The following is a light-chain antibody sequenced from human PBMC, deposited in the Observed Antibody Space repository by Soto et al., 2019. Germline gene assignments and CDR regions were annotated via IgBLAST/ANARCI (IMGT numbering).Light chain of an antibody. Sequence: EIVMTQSPAILSVSPGERATLSCRASQSASNNYLAWYQQKPGQAPRLLIYGASNRATGIPDRFSGSGSGTDFTLTISRLEPEDFAVYYCQQYGSSGTFGQGTKVDNK. CDR2: GAS. J-gene: IGKJ1*01. CDR1: QSASNNY. V-gene: IGKV3-20*01. CDR3: QQYGSSGT.